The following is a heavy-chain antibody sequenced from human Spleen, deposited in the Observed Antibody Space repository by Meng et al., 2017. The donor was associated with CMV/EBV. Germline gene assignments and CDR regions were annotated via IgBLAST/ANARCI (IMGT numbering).Heavy chain of an antibody. V-gene: IGHV3-30-3*01. CDR3: ARDNLVATIMAAFDI. Sequence: GESLKISCRASGFTFSSHSMHWVRQAPGKGLEWVAVISYDGSNEYYADSVKGRFTISRDNSKNTLYLQMNSLTTEDTAVYYCARDNLVATIMAAFDIWGQGTMVTVSS. J-gene: IGHJ3*02. D-gene: IGHD5-12*01. CDR2: ISYDGSNE. CDR1: GFTFSSHS.